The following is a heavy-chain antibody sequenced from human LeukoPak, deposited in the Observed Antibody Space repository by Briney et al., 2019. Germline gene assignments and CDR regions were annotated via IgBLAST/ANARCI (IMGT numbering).Heavy chain of an antibody. CDR2: IYPSGST. Sequence: SETLSLTCTVSGGSISYYYWSWIRQPAGKGLEWIGRIYPSGSTNYNPSLKSRVTVSADTSKNQFSLKLTSVTAADTAAYYCARDQYGGNRFDYWGQGTLVTVSS. CDR1: GGSISYYY. CDR3: ARDQYGGNRFDY. V-gene: IGHV4-4*07. J-gene: IGHJ4*02. D-gene: IGHD4-23*01.